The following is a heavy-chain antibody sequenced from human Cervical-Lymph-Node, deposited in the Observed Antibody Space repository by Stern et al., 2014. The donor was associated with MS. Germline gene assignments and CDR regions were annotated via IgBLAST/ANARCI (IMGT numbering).Heavy chain of an antibody. CDR3: ARDTSSPERSDW. J-gene: IGHJ4*02. CDR2: ITKVGST. Sequence: DVQLVESGGGVIQPGGSLRLSCTASGFTVSRDYMPWVRPAPGKGLEWVSLITKVGSTFYTDSVNGRFTISRDDSKNTVYLHMTSLRAEDTAMYYCARDTSSPERSDWWGQGTLVTVSS. D-gene: IGHD1-1*01. CDR1: GFTVSRDY. V-gene: IGHV3-53*01.